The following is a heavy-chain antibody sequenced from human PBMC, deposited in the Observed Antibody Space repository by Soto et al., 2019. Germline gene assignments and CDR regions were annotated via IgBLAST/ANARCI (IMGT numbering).Heavy chain of an antibody. CDR2: VCYRGTT. CDR1: GGSISSGGYY. J-gene: IGHJ4*02. V-gene: IGHV4-39*01. D-gene: IGHD6-6*01. Sequence: ASETLSLTCTVSGGSISSGGYYWSWIRQHPGKGLEWIGSVCYRGTTYYNPSLKSRLTISVDTSKRQFSLKLSSVTAADTAVFYCARQGEHSSSYFFDSWGQGTLVTVSS. CDR3: ARQGEHSSSYFFDS.